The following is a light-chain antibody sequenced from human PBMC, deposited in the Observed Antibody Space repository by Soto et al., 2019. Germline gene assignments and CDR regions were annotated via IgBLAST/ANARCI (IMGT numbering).Light chain of an antibody. CDR2: WAS. Sequence: DIVMTQSPDSLAVSLGERATINCKSSQSVLYSSNNKNYLAWYQQKPGQPPKLLIYWASTRESGVPDRFSGSGSGTDFTLTINSLQAEDVALYNCQQYYTTPLTFGQGTKVEIK. J-gene: IGKJ1*01. CDR3: QQYYTTPLT. V-gene: IGKV4-1*01. CDR1: QSVLYSSNNKNY.